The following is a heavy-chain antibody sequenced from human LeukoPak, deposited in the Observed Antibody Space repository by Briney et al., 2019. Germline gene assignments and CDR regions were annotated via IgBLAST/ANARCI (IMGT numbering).Heavy chain of an antibody. CDR1: GGSFSGYY. Sequence: SETLSLTCAVYGGSFSGYYWSWIRQPPGKGLEWIGEINHSGSTNYNPSLKSRVTISVDTSKNQFSLKLSSVTAADTAVYYCARGRAAAGGDYWGQGTLVTVSS. J-gene: IGHJ4*02. D-gene: IGHD6-13*01. V-gene: IGHV4-34*01. CDR2: INHSGST. CDR3: ARGRAAAGGDY.